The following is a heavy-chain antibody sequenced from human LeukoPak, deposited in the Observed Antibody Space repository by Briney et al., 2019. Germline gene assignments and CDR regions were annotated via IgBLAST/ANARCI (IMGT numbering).Heavy chain of an antibody. CDR2: ISDLGGST. J-gene: IGHJ3*02. CDR1: GFIFSNYA. CDR3: ARNAFHI. Sequence: GGSLRLSCAASGFIFSNYAMSWVRQAPGRGLEWVSGISDLGGSTYYADSVKGRFTISRDNAKNSLYLQMNSLRVEDTAVYYCARNAFHIWGQGTMVTVSS. V-gene: IGHV3-23*01.